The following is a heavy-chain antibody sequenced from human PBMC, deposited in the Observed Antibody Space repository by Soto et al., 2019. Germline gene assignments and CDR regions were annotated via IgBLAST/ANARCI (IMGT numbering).Heavy chain of an antibody. V-gene: IGHV4-34*01. J-gene: IGHJ4*02. CDR3: ARDKLTGLFDY. Sequence: SETLSLTCAVYGGSVSGYSWTWTRQPPGTGLEWIGEINHTGSTNYNPSLKSRVTISVDTSKNQFSLKLTSVTAADTAVYYCARDKLTGLFDYWGQGTLVTVSS. CDR1: GGSVSGYS. D-gene: IGHD2-8*02. CDR2: INHTGST.